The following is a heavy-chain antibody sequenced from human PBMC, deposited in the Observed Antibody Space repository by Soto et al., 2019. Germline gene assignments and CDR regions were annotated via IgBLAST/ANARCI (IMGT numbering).Heavy chain of an antibody. CDR3: TRDRVKIRGGYYHYYGMDV. D-gene: IGHD3-10*01. Sequence: DVQLEESRGGLVKPGGSLRLSCVASEFTFSVYSMNWVRQAPGKGLEWVSSISSGSSYIYYADSVKGRFTISRDNDKSSLFLHMNSLRVDDTAVYYCTRDRVKIRGGYYHYYGMDVWGQGTTVTVSS. CDR2: ISSGSSYI. CDR1: EFTFSVYS. V-gene: IGHV3-21*02. J-gene: IGHJ6*02.